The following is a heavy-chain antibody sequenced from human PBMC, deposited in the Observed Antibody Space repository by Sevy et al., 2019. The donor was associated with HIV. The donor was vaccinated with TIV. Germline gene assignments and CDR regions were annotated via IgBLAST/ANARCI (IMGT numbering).Heavy chain of an antibody. Sequence: ASVKVSCKASGYTFTGYYMHWVRQAPGQGLEWMGWINPNSGGTNYAQKFQGRVTMTRDTSISTAYMELSRLRSDYTAVYYCARVRCSGGSCYSGWFDPWGQGTLVTVSS. CDR3: ARVRCSGGSCYSGWFDP. J-gene: IGHJ5*02. D-gene: IGHD2-15*01. CDR2: INPNSGGT. CDR1: GYTFTGYY. V-gene: IGHV1-2*02.